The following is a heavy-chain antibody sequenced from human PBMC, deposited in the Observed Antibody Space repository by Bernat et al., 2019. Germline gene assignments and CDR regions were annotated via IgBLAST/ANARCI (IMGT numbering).Heavy chain of an antibody. J-gene: IGHJ3*02. CDR2: IDWDDDK. CDR3: ARITMTDAFDI. V-gene: IGHV2-70*04. CDR1: GFSLSTSGMR. Sequence: QVTLKESGPALVKPTQTLTLTCTFSGFSLSTSGMRVSWIRQPPGKVLEWLARIDWDDDKFYSTSLKTRLTISKDTSKNQVVLTMTNMDPVDTATYYCARITMTDAFDIWGQGTMVTVSS. D-gene: IGHD3-22*01.